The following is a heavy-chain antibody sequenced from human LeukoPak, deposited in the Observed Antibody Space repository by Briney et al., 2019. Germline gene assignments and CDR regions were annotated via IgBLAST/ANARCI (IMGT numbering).Heavy chain of an antibody. CDR3: ARDRRTRFLEWLL. CDR2: IYYSGST. V-gene: IGHV4-39*07. CDR1: GGSISSSSYY. J-gene: IGHJ4*02. D-gene: IGHD3-3*01. Sequence: SETLSLTCTVSGGSISSSSYYWGWIRQPPGKGLEWIGSIYYSGSTYYDPSLKSRVTISVDTSKDQFSLKLSSVTAADTAVYYCARDRRTRFLEWLLWGQGPLVTVSS.